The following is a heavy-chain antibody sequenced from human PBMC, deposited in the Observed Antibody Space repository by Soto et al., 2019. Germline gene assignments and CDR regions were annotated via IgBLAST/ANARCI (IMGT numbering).Heavy chain of an antibody. D-gene: IGHD4-17*01. J-gene: IGHJ4*02. CDR3: AKDGRDYGDNDY. CDR2: ISGSGGST. CDR1: GFTFSIYA. Sequence: GSLRLSCAASGFTFSIYAMSCVLQAPGKGLEWVSAISGSGGSTYYADSVKGRFTISRDNSKNTLYLQMNSLRAEDTAVYYCAKDGRDYGDNDYWGQGTLVTVSS. V-gene: IGHV3-23*01.